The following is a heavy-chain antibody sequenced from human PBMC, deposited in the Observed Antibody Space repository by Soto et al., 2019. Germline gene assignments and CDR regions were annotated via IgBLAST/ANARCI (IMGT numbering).Heavy chain of an antibody. CDR1: GFTFSSYT. CDR2: SSDRRTGNT. Sequence: PGGSLRLSCAASGFTFSSYTLNWVRRAPGKGLEWVATSSDRRTGNTHYSDSVRGRFTISRDNSKNTLYLQMNSLRAEDTAVYYCAKDIYYYDSSGFDYWGQGTLVTVSS. D-gene: IGHD3-22*01. V-gene: IGHV3-23*01. J-gene: IGHJ4*02. CDR3: AKDIYYYDSSGFDY.